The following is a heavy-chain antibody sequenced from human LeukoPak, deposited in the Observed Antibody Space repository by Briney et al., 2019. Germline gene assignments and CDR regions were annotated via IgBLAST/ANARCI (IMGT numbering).Heavy chain of an antibody. CDR2: INPNSGGT. CDR3: ARSVYYYDSSGPNH. CDR1: GYTFTGYY. Sequence: ASVKVSCKASGYTFTGYYMHWVRQAPGQGLEWMGRINPNSGGTNYAQKFQGRVTMTRDTSISTAYMELSRLRSDDTAVYYCARSVYYYDSSGPNHWGQGTLVTVSS. V-gene: IGHV1-2*06. D-gene: IGHD3-22*01. J-gene: IGHJ5*02.